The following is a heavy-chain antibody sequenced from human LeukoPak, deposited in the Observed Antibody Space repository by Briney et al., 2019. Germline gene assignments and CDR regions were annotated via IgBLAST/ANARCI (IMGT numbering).Heavy chain of an antibody. V-gene: IGHV3-21*01. CDR3: AKEGDDCIDF. D-gene: IGHD3-22*01. CDR2: ISSSSSYI. J-gene: IGHJ4*02. CDR1: GFTFSSYS. Sequence: GGSLRLSCAASGFTFSSYSMNWVRQAPGKGLEWVSSISSSSSYIYYADSVKGRFTISRDNAKKSLYLQMNSLRAEDTAVYYCAKEGDDCIDFWGQGTLVTVSS.